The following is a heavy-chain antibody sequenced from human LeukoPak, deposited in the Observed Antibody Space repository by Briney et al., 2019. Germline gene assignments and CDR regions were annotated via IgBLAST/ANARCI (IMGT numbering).Heavy chain of an antibody. V-gene: IGHV4-59*01. Sequence: SEALSLTCTVSGGSISSYYWSWIRQPPGKGLEWIGYIYYSGSTNYNPSLKSRVTISVDTSKNQFSLKLSSVTAADTAVYYCARAGYGDYVDYWGQGTLVTVSS. J-gene: IGHJ4*02. D-gene: IGHD4-17*01. CDR1: GGSISSYY. CDR3: ARAGYGDYVDY. CDR2: IYYSGST.